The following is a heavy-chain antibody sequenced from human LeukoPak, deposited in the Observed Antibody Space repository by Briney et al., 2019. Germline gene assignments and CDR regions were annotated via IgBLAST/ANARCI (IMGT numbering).Heavy chain of an antibody. D-gene: IGHD5-24*01. CDR2: IDQGGSVR. CDR1: GFSFSTYW. Sequence: PGGSLRLSCAASGFSFSTYWMSWVRQTPEKGLEFVANIDQGGSVRNYMDSLKGRCTISRDNAKNSLYLQMNSLRAEDTAVYYCARATIPRLDYWGQGTLVTVSS. J-gene: IGHJ4*02. CDR3: ARATIPRLDY. V-gene: IGHV3-7*01.